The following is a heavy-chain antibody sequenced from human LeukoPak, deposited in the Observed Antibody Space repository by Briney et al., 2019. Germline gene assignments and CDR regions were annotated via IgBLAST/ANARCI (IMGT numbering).Heavy chain of an antibody. CDR1: GFTFSSYA. CDR2: ISYDGSNK. V-gene: IGHV3-30-3*01. J-gene: IGHJ6*02. Sequence: GGSLRLSCAASGFTFSSYAMHWVRQVPGKGLEWVAVISYDGSNKYYADSVEGRFTISRDNAKNSLYLQMNSLRAEDTAVYYCARAGVYCTNGVCYLGWYYYYYGMDVWGQGTTVTVSS. CDR3: ARAGVYCTNGVCYLGWYYYYYGMDV. D-gene: IGHD2-8*01.